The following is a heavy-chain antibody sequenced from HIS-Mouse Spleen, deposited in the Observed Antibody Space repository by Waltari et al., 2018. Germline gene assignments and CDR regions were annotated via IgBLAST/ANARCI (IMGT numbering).Heavy chain of an antibody. Sequence: QVQLVESGGGVVQPGRSLGLACAASGFTFRSYGLARVRQAPGKGLEWVAVISYDGSNKYYADSVKGRFTISRDNSKNTLYLQMNSLRAEDTAVYYCAKASSGWLDYWGQGTLVTVSS. CDR1: GFTFRSYG. D-gene: IGHD6-19*01. J-gene: IGHJ4*02. CDR2: ISYDGSNK. CDR3: AKASSGWLDY. V-gene: IGHV3-30*18.